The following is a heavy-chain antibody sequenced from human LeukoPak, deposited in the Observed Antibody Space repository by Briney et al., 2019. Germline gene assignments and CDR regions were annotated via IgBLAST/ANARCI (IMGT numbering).Heavy chain of an antibody. J-gene: IGHJ4*02. D-gene: IGHD3-16*01. CDR2: IIPIFGTA. CDR1: GGTFSSYA. CDR3: ARVPNMITFGGVATFFDY. Sequence: SVKVSCKASGGTFSSYAISWVRQAPGQGLEWTGGIIPIFGTANYAQKFQGRVTITADESTSTAYMEPSSLRSDDTAVYYCARVPNMITFGGVATFFDYWGQGTLVTVSS. V-gene: IGHV1-69*01.